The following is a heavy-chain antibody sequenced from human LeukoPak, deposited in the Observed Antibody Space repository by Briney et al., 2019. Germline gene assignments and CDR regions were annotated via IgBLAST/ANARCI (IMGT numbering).Heavy chain of an antibody. CDR1: GGSISSGSYS. Sequence: SETLFLTCAVSGGSISSGSYSWSWIRQPPGKGLEWIVYIYPRGSTYYNPSLKSRVILSLDKSANQFSLNLSSVTAADTAVYYCARGGPRGAYDPAELDYWGQGTLVTVSS. CDR2: IYPRGST. J-gene: IGHJ4*02. D-gene: IGHD5-12*01. CDR3: ARGGPRGAYDPAELDY. V-gene: IGHV4-30-2*01.